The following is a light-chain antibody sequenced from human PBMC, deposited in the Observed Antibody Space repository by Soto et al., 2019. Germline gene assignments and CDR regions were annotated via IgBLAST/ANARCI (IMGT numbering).Light chain of an antibody. Sequence: DIQMTQSPSSVSASVGDRVTITCRASQAISTWLAWYQQKPGKAPKLMVYSASSLQTGVPSRFSGSGSGTDFTLTISSLQPEDFATYYCQQADSFPITFGQGTRLEIK. V-gene: IGKV1-12*01. CDR2: SAS. CDR1: QAISTW. CDR3: QQADSFPIT. J-gene: IGKJ5*01.